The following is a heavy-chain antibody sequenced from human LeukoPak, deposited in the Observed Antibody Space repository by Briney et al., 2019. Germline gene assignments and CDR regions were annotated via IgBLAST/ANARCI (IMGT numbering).Heavy chain of an antibody. CDR1: GFTFSSYA. Sequence: GGSLRLFCAASGFTFSSYAMSWVRQAPGKGREGGSAISGSGGSTYCADAVKGRFTISRDNSKNTLYLQMNSLRAEDTAVYYCAKDGEYCSSTSCYNPPRYYYYMDVWGKGTTVTVSS. D-gene: IGHD2-2*02. CDR2: ISGSGGST. CDR3: AKDGEYCSSTSCYNPPRYYYYMDV. J-gene: IGHJ6*03. V-gene: IGHV3-23*01.